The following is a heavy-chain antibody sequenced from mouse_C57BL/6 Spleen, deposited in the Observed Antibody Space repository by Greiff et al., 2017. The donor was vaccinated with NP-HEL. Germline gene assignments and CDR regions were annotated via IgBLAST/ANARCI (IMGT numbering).Heavy chain of an antibody. J-gene: IGHJ4*01. CDR3: AREGIYYSNYVPYYAMDY. CDR1: VYTFTSYW. Sequence: HLPHPLALLLPPGASVPLSCKSSVYTFTSYWLPCLPQRPGRGLEWIGRIDPNSGGTKYNEKFKSKATLTVDKPSSTAYMQLSSLTSEDSAVYYCAREGIYYSNYVPYYAMDYWGQGTSVTVSS. V-gene: IGHV1-72*01. D-gene: IGHD2-5*01. CDR2: IDPNSGGT.